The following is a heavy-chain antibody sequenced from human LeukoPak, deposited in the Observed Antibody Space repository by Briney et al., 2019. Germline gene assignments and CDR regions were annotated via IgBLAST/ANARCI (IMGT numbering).Heavy chain of an antibody. CDR2: ISYEGRNI. V-gene: IGHV3-30*03. J-gene: IGHJ4*02. CDR1: GFTFSSYG. Sequence: GGSLRLSCAASGFTFSSYGMHWVRQAPGKGLEWVTVISYEGRNIFYADSVTGRFIISRDNSKNTLYLQMNSLRAEDTAVYYCAREPWTTEAGWGQGTLVTVSS. D-gene: IGHD4-11*01. CDR3: AREPWTTEAG.